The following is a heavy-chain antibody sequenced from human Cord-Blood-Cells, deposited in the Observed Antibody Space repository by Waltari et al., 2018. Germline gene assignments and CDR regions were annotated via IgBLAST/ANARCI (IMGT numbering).Heavy chain of an antibody. J-gene: IGHJ3*02. Sequence: EVQLVESGGGLVQPGGSLRLSCAASGFTFCSSWIHWVRQAPGKGLVWVSRINSDGSSTSYADSVKGRFTISRDNAKNTLYLQMNSLRAEDTAVYYCARVSKHAFDIWGQGTMVTVSS. CDR3: ARVSKHAFDI. CDR1: GFTFCSSW. CDR2: INSDGSST. V-gene: IGHV3-74*01.